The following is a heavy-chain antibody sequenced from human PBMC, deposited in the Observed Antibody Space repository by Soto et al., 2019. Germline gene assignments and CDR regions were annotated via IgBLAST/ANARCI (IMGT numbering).Heavy chain of an antibody. J-gene: IGHJ4*02. V-gene: IGHV3-21*01. CDR2: ISSSSSYI. Sequence: GGSLRLSCAASGFTFSSYSMNWVRQAPGKGLEWVSSISSSSSYIYYADSVKGRFTISRDNAKNSLYLQMNSLRAEDTAVYYCARDVFSGRRWLQPFDYWGQGILVTVSS. CDR1: GFTFSSYS. CDR3: ARDVFSGRRWLQPFDY. D-gene: IGHD5-12*01.